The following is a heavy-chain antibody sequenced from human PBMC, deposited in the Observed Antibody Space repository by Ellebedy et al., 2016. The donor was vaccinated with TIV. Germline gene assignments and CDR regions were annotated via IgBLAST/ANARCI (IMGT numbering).Heavy chain of an antibody. CDR2: ITDGGTNR. CDR1: GFTFYTYA. Sequence: GESLKISCAASGFTFYTYAMHWVRQAPGKGLQWVAFITDGGTNRYYADSVKGRFTISRDNSENTLYLQMNSLSAEDTAVYYCAKVDDIVANIDAFDIWGRGTMVTVSS. D-gene: IGHD5-12*01. J-gene: IGHJ3*02. V-gene: IGHV3-30*02. CDR3: AKVDDIVANIDAFDI.